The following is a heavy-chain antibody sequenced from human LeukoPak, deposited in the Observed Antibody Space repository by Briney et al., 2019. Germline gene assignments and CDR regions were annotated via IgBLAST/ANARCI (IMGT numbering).Heavy chain of an antibody. Sequence: GESLKISCKGSGYSFTNYWIGWVRQMPGKGLEWMGIIYPGDSDTRYSPSFQGQVTISADKSISIAYLQWSSLKTSDTAMYYCARFKVDDCTSSNCYSHGFDFWSQGTLVTVSS. CDR1: GYSFTNYW. J-gene: IGHJ4*02. CDR2: IYPGDSDT. CDR3: ARFKVDDCTSSNCYSHGFDF. D-gene: IGHD2-2*01. V-gene: IGHV5-51*01.